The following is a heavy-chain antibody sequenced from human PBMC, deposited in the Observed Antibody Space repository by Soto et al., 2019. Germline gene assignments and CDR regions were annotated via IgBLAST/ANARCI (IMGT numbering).Heavy chain of an antibody. CDR3: ARVRRGDYVWGSYRLSPFDY. J-gene: IGHJ4*02. CDR2: IWYDGSNK. CDR1: GFTFSSYG. D-gene: IGHD3-16*02. Sequence: GGSLRLSCAASGFTFSSYGMHWVRQAPGKGLEWVAVIWYDGSNKYYADSVKGRFTISRDNSKNTLYLQVNSLRAEDTAVYYCARVRRGDYVWGSYRLSPFDYWGQGTLVTVSS. V-gene: IGHV3-33*01.